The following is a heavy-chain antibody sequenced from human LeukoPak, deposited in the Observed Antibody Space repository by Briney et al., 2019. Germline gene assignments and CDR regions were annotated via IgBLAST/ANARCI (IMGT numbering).Heavy chain of an antibody. V-gene: IGHV4-30-4*01. J-gene: IGHJ4*02. D-gene: IGHD1-14*01. Sequence: PSETLSLTCTVSTYSISSGDYYWNWIRQSPGKGLEWIGNIYYSGSTHYNPSLKSRVAISVDTSKNQFSLKLSSVTAADTAVYFCARVLALSFRYYFDYWGQGTLVTVSS. CDR2: IYYSGST. CDR1: TYSISSGDYY. CDR3: ARVLALSFRYYFDY.